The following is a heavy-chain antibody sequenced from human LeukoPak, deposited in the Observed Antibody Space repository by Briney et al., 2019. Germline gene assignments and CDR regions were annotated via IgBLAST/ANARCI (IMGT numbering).Heavy chain of an antibody. V-gene: IGHV3-23*01. J-gene: IGHJ4*02. Sequence: GGSLRLSCAASGFTFSNYGMSWVRQAPGKGLEWVSAISGSGGSTYYGDSVKGRFTISRDNSKNTLYLQMNSLRAEDTAVYYCAKNYNDSSGYYQTVDYWGQGTLVSVSS. CDR1: GFTFSNYG. CDR3: AKNYNDSSGYYQTVDY. CDR2: ISGSGGST. D-gene: IGHD3-22*01.